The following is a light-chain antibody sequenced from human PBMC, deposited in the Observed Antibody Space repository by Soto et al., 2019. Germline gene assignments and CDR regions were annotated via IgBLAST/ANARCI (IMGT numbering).Light chain of an antibody. CDR3: SSYASSDTLVL. Sequence: QSVLTQPASVSGSPGQSITISCTGTNNDIGTYNYVSWYQQRPGKAPKLILYDVSYRPSGISDRFSGSKSGNTASLTISGLQAEDEAHYYCSSYASSDTLVLFGGGTKVTVL. J-gene: IGLJ2*01. CDR2: DVS. CDR1: NNDIGTYNY. V-gene: IGLV2-14*01.